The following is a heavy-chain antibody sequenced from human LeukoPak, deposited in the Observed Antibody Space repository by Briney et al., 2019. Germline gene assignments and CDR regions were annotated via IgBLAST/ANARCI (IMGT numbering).Heavy chain of an antibody. Sequence: GGSLRLSCAASGFTFSSYWMHWVRQAPGKGLVWVSRINSDGSSTSYADSVKGRFTISRDNAKNTLYLQMNSLRAEDTAVYYCARGENYDFWSGYYTLRYYYYGMDVWGQGTTVTVSS. CDR2: INSDGSST. J-gene: IGHJ6*02. CDR3: ARGENYDFWSGYYTLRYYYYGMDV. D-gene: IGHD3-3*01. CDR1: GFTFSSYW. V-gene: IGHV3-74*01.